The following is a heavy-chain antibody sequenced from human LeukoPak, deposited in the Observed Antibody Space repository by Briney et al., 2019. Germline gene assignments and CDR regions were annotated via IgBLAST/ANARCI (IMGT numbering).Heavy chain of an antibody. CDR1: GGTFSSYA. CDR2: IIPIFGTA. D-gene: IGHD3-22*01. V-gene: IGHV1-69*13. CDR3: ARVYDSSGYSYYYYYGMDV. J-gene: IGHJ6*02. Sequence: ASVKVSCKASGGTFSSYAISWVRQAPGQGLGWMGGIIPIFGTANYAQKFQGRVTITADESTSTACMELSSLRSEDTAVYYCARVYDSSGYSYYYYYGMDVWGQGTTVTVSS.